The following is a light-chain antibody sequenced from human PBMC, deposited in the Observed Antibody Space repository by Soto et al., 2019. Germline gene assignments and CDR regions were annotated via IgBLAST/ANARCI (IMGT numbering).Light chain of an antibody. V-gene: IGKV3-11*01. CDR1: QSVNYY. CDR2: DAS. J-gene: IGKJ4*01. Sequence: EIVLTQSPATLSLSPGERATLSCRASQSVNYYLAWYQQKPGQAPRLLIYDASNRATGITARFSGSGSGTDFTLTISSLEPEDFAVYYCQRRTSWPLTFGGGTKVEIK. CDR3: QRRTSWPLT.